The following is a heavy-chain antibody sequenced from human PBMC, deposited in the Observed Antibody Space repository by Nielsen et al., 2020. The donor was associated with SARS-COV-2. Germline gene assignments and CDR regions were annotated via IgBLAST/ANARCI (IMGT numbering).Heavy chain of an antibody. Sequence: GESLKISCAASGFTFDDYGMSWVRQAPGKGLEWVSGINWNGGSTGYADSVKGRFTISRDNAKNSLYLQMNSLRAEDTALYHCARGLIAAAGNRFDPWGQGTLVTVSS. V-gene: IGHV3-20*01. CDR3: ARGLIAAAGNRFDP. J-gene: IGHJ5*02. CDR2: INWNGGST. CDR1: GFTFDDYG. D-gene: IGHD6-13*01.